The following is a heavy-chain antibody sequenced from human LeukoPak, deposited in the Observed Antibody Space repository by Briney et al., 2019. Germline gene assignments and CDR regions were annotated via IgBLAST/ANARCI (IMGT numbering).Heavy chain of an antibody. D-gene: IGHD3-9*01. CDR2: ISGSGSST. J-gene: IGHJ4*02. V-gene: IGHV3-23*01. Sequence: GGSLRLSCAASGFTFSSYAMTWVRQAPGKGLEWVTAISGSGSSTYYADSVKGRFTISRDNSKNTLCLQMNSLRAEDTAVYYCAKGDSYTVHLLTGHWGQGTLVTVSS. CDR1: GFTFSSYA. CDR3: AKGDSYTVHLLTGH.